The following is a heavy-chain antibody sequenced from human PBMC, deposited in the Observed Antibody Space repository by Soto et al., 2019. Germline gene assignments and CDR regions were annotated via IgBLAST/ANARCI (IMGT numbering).Heavy chain of an antibody. V-gene: IGHV3-11*06. CDR1: GFTFSDYY. D-gene: IGHD3-9*01. CDR3: ARAPVFLVMQEPFDY. Sequence: GGSLRLSCAASGFTFSDYYMSWIRQAPGKGLEWVSCISSSSSYTNYADSVKGRFTISRDNAKNSLYLQMNSLRAEDTAVYYCARAPVFLVMQEPFDYWGQGTLVTVSS. J-gene: IGHJ4*02. CDR2: ISSSSSYT.